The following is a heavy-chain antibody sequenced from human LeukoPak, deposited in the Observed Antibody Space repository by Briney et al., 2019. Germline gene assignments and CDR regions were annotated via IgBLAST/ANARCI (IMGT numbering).Heavy chain of an antibody. CDR2: IFYSGST. J-gene: IGHJ5*02. Sequence: PSETLSLTCTVSGGSIRGYFWSWIRQPPGKGLERIGYIFYSGSTYYNPSLMSRVTISVDMSTNQFSLELTSVTAADTAVYYCARHDYGGNSAWFDPWGQGTLVTVSS. D-gene: IGHD4-23*01. CDR1: GGSIRGYF. CDR3: ARHDYGGNSAWFDP. V-gene: IGHV4-59*01.